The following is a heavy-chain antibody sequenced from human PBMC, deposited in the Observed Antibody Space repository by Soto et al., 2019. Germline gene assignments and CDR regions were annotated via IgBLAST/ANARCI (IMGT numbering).Heavy chain of an antibody. J-gene: IGHJ4*02. Sequence: GASVKVSCKASGYTFINYAISWVRQAPGQGLEWMGWISAKNGNTNYAQKLQGRVTMTTDTSTSTAYMELSGVRLDDTDWYYLARGWGGIQVAGPGLAFGGKRTLVTVSS. CDR2: ISAKNGNT. CDR3: ARGWGGIQVAGPGLAF. CDR1: GYTFINYA. V-gene: IGHV1-18*01. D-gene: IGHD6-19*01.